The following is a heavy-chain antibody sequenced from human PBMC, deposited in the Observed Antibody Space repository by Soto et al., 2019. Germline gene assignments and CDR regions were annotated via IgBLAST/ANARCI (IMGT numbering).Heavy chain of an antibody. CDR2: VSGSGGST. CDR3: AKPPVSGFYYFDS. D-gene: IGHD3-22*01. CDR1: GFTFSTYA. J-gene: IGHJ4*02. Sequence: GGSLRLSCAASGFTFSTYAMSWVRQAPGKGLEWVSTVSGSGGSTYYADSVKGRFTISRDNSKNTLYLQMNSLRAEDTAVYYCAKPPVSGFYYFDSWGQGALVTVSS. V-gene: IGHV3-23*01.